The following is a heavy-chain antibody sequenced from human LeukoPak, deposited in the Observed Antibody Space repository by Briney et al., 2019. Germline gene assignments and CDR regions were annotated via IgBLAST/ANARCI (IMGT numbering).Heavy chain of an antibody. CDR1: GYTFTGYY. V-gene: IGHV1-2*02. CDR2: INPNSGGT. CDR3: ARDLDYGGNSRFGYFDY. D-gene: IGHD4-23*01. J-gene: IGHJ4*02. Sequence: GASVKVSCKASGYTFTGYYMHWVRQAPGQGLEWMGWINPNSGGTNYAQKFQGRVTMTRDTSISTAYMELSRLRSDDTAVYYCARDLDYGGNSRFGYFDYWGQGTLVTVSS.